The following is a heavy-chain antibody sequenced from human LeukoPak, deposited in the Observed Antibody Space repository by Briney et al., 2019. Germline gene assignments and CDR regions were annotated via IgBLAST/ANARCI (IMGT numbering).Heavy chain of an antibody. CDR3: ARHCSSTSCYRSDAFDI. V-gene: IGHV4-59*08. J-gene: IGHJ3*02. CDR2: IYYSEST. CDR1: GGSISSYY. D-gene: IGHD2-2*01. Sequence: SETLSLTCTVSGGSISSYYWSWIRQPPGKGLEWIGYIYYSESTNYNPSLKSRVTISVDTSKTQFSLKLSSVTAADTAVYYCARHCSSTSCYRSDAFDIWGQGTMVTVSS.